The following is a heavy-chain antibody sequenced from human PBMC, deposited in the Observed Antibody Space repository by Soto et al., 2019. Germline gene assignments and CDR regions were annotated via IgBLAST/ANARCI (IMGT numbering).Heavy chain of an antibody. CDR1: GFTFSNYA. CDR2: TSYDGNNE. Sequence: AGGSLRLSCAASGFTFSNYAMHWVRQAPGKGLEWVALTSYDGNNEYYTDSVKGRFTISRDNSKNTLFLQMNSPRPEDTAVYYCAKDKGVFNWATYYFDYWGQGALVTVSS. J-gene: IGHJ4*02. D-gene: IGHD1-1*01. V-gene: IGHV3-30*18. CDR3: AKDKGVFNWATYYFDY.